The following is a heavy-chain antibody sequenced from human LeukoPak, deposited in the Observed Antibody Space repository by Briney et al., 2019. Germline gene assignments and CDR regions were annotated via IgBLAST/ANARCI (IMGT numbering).Heavy chain of an antibody. V-gene: IGHV4-59*05. J-gene: IGHJ3*02. CDR2: IYYSGST. Sequence: PSETLSLTCTVSGGSISSYYWSWIRQPPGKGLEWIGSIYYSGSTYYNPSLKSRVTISVDTSKNQFSLKLSSVTAADTAVYYCAIRYDAFDIWGQGTMVTVSS. CDR3: AIRYDAFDI. CDR1: GGSISSYY.